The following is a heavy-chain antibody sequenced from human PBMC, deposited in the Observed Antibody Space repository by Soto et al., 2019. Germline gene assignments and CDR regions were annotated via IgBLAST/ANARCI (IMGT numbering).Heavy chain of an antibody. CDR2: IVVGSGNT. CDR1: GFTFTSSA. CDR3: AAAYGIVGATTDAFDI. D-gene: IGHD1-26*01. J-gene: IGHJ3*02. V-gene: IGHV1-58*01. Sequence: GASVKVSCKASGFTFTSSAVQWVRQARGQRLEWIGWIVVGSGNTNYAQKFQERVTITRDMSTSTAYMELSSLRSEDTAVYYCAAAYGIVGATTDAFDIWGQGTMVTVSS.